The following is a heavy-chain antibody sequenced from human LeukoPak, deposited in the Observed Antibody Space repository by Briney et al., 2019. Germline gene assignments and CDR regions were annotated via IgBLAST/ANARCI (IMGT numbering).Heavy chain of an antibody. J-gene: IGHJ6*03. CDR3: ARQRADYFYHYLDV. Sequence: LRLSCAASGFTFSSYEMNWVRQPPGKGLEWIGNVYYGGNTFYNSSLESRVTISVDMSKNQFSLKLTSLTAADTAVYYCARQRADYFYHYLDVWGKGTSVTVSS. CDR2: VYYGGNT. CDR1: GFTFSSYE. V-gene: IGHV4-39*01.